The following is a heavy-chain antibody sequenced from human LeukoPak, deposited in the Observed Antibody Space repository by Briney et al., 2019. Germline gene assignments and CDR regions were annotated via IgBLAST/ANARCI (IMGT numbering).Heavy chain of an antibody. CDR1: GGSFSGYY. Sequence: SETLSLTCAVYGGSFSGYYWSWIRQPPGKGLEWIGSIYHSGGTFYNPSLKSRVTISVDTSKNQFSLKLSSVTAVDTAVYYCARWVGNVFDIWGQGTMVTVSS. CDR3: ARWVGNVFDI. CDR2: IYHSGGT. V-gene: IGHV4-34*01. J-gene: IGHJ3*02. D-gene: IGHD7-27*01.